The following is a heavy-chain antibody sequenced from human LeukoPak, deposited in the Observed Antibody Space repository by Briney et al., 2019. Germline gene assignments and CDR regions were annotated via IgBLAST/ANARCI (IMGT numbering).Heavy chain of an antibody. CDR1: GDSISSYY. D-gene: IGHD3-22*01. V-gene: IGHV4-59*01. J-gene: IGHJ4*02. CDR3: ARGPGAGSSGYYYVL. Sequence: SETLSLTCTVSGDSISSYYWSWIRQPPGKGLEWIGYIYYSGSTNYNPSLKSRVTISVDTSKNQFSLKLSSVTAADTAVYYCARGPGAGSSGYYYVLWGQGTLVTVSS. CDR2: IYYSGST.